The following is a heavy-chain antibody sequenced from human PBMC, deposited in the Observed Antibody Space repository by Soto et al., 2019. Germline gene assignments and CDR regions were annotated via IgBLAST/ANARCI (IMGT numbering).Heavy chain of an antibody. V-gene: IGHV1-69*13. CDR2: IIPIFGTA. CDR3: ASAHVLRYFDWLFNFDY. CDR1: GGTFSSYA. J-gene: IGHJ4*02. D-gene: IGHD3-9*01. Sequence: ASVKVSCKASGGTFSSYAISWVRQAPGQGLEWMGGIIPIFGTANYAQKFQGRVTITADESTSTAYMELSSLRSEDTAVYYCASAHVLRYFDWLFNFDYWGQGTLVTVSS.